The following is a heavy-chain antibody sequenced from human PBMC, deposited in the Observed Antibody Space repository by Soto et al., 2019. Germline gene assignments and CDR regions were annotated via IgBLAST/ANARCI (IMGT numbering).Heavy chain of an antibody. CDR1: GSFLSSYD. D-gene: IGHD2-8*02. Sequence: PGGSLGLSWAVSGSFLSSYDMSWVRQAPGKGREWVSTILVGGSTHYEDSVKGRFTISRDTSKNTVYLQMNSLTAGDTAVYYCAKATATGGGAFEICGQGTMVTVSS. CDR3: AKATATGGGAFEI. CDR2: ILVGGST. J-gene: IGHJ3*02. V-gene: IGHV3-23*01.